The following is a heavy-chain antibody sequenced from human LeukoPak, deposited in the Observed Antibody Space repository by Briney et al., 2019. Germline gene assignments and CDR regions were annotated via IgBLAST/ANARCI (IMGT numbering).Heavy chain of an antibody. CDR2: ISSSGSTI. CDR3: ARDNYYDSSGPLGY. CDR1: GFTFSDYY. V-gene: IGHV3-11*01. J-gene: IGHJ4*02. Sequence: GGSLRLSSAASGFTFSDYYMSWIRQAPGKGLEWGSYISSSGSTIYYADSVKGRFTISRDNAKNSLYLQMNSLRAEDTAVYYCARDNYYDSSGPLGYWGQGTLVTVSS. D-gene: IGHD3-22*01.